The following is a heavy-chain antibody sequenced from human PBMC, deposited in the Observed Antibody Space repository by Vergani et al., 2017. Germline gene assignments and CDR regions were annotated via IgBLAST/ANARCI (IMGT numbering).Heavy chain of an antibody. Sequence: EVQLVQSGAEVKKPGESLRISCKGSGYSFTSYWISWVRQMPGKGLEWMGRIDPSDSYTNYSPSFQGHVTISADKSLSTAYLQWSSLNASDTAMYYCARQVAVAGKWWGPYYYYGMDVWGQGTTVTVSS. J-gene: IGHJ6*02. D-gene: IGHD6-19*01. V-gene: IGHV5-10-1*01. CDR2: IDPSDSYT. CDR1: GYSFTSYW. CDR3: ARQVAVAGKWWGPYYYYGMDV.